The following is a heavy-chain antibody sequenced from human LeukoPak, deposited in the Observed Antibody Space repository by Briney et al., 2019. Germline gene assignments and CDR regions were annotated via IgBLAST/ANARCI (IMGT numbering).Heavy chain of an antibody. D-gene: IGHD3-10*01. J-gene: IGHJ5*02. Sequence: PGRSLRLSCAASGFTFSSYGMHWVRQAPGKGLEWVAVISYDGSNKYYTDSVKGRFTISRDNSKNTLYLQMNSLRAEDTAVYYCAKAEDGSGALGFDPWGQGTVVTVSS. CDR1: GFTFSSYG. CDR3: AKAEDGSGALGFDP. CDR2: ISYDGSNK. V-gene: IGHV3-30*18.